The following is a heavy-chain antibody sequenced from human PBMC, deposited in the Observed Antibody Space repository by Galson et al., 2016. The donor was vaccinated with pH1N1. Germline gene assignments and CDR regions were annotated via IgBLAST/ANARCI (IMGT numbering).Heavy chain of an antibody. Sequence: SVKVSCKASGGIFNKYAISWVRQAPGQGLEWVGDIIAIFGVPNYAQKFQGRVTINADKSTNTAYMELSSLKSDDTAVYYCAASETYKPSSYDYWGRGTLVTVSS. CDR2: IIAIFGVP. CDR1: GGIFNKYA. V-gene: IGHV1-69*10. J-gene: IGHJ4*02. D-gene: IGHD3-10*01. CDR3: AASETYKPSSYDY.